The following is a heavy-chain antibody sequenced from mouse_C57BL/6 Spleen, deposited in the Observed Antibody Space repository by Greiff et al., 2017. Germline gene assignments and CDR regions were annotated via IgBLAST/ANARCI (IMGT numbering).Heavy chain of an antibody. D-gene: IGHD2-4*01. J-gene: IGHJ4*01. CDR2: IYPGDGDT. CDR3: AREAPYYDYEGYYAMDY. V-gene: IGHV1-82*01. CDR1: GYAFSSSW. Sequence: QVQLQQSGPELVKPGASVKISCKASGYAFSSSWMNWVQQRPGKGLEWIGRIYPGDGDTNYNGKFKGKATLTADKSSSTAYMQLSSLTSEDSAVYFCAREAPYYDYEGYYAMDYWGQGTSVTVAS.